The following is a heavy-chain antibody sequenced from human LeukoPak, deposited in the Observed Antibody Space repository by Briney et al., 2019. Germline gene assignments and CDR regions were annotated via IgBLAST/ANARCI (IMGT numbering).Heavy chain of an antibody. CDR2: IYYSGST. D-gene: IGHD2-2*01. CDR1: GGSISSYY. Sequence: LETLSLTCTVSGGSISSYYWSWIRQPPGKGLEWIGYIYYSGSTNYNPSLKSRVTISVDTSKNQFSLKLSSVTAADTAVYYCARGHVPASDAFDIWGQGTMVTVSS. V-gene: IGHV4-59*01. J-gene: IGHJ3*02. CDR3: ARGHVPASDAFDI.